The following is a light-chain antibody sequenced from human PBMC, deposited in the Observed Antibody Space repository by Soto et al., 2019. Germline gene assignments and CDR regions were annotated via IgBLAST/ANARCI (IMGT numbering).Light chain of an antibody. CDR2: GNS. Sequence: QSVLTQPPSVSGAPGQRVTISCTGSSSNFGAGYDVHWYQQLPGTAPKVLIYGNSNRPSGVPDRFSGSKSGTSAPLAITGLQAEDEADYYCQSYDSSLSGYVFGTGTKVTVL. J-gene: IGLJ1*01. CDR1: SSNFGAGYD. V-gene: IGLV1-40*01. CDR3: QSYDSSLSGYV.